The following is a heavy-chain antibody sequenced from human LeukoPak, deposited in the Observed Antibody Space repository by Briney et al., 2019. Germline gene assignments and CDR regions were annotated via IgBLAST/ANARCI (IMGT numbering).Heavy chain of an antibody. V-gene: IGHV4-38-2*01. Sequence: PSETLSLTCAVSGYSISSGSYWGWIRQPPGKGLEYIGIMYHSGSTYYNPSLKSRVTISVDTSKNQFSLNLRSVTAADTAVYYCARQSSTLIYPRQFASWGQGTQVTVSS. J-gene: IGHJ4*02. D-gene: IGHD2-8*01. CDR3: ARQSSTLIYPRQFAS. CDR2: MYHSGST. CDR1: GYSISSGSY.